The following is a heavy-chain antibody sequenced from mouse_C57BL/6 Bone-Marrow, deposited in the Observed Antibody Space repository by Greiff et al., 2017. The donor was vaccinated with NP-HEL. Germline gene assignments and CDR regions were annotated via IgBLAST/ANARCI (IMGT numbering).Heavy chain of an antibody. D-gene: IGHD1-1*01. V-gene: IGHV1-80*01. J-gene: IGHJ2*01. CDR1: GYAFSSYW. Sequence: VQGVESGAELVKPGASVKISCKASGYAFSSYWMNWVKQRPGKGLEWIGQIYPGDGDTNYNGKFKGKVTLTADKSSSTAYMQLSSLTSEDSAVYFCARYYGSSYYFDYWGQGTTLTVSS. CDR2: IYPGDGDT. CDR3: ARYYGSSYYFDY.